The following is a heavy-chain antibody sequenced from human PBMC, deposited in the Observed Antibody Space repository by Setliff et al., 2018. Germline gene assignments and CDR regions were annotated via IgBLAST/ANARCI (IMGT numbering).Heavy chain of an antibody. CDR1: GYSFTTYW. J-gene: IGHJ1*01. CDR2: TYPGDSDT. CDR3: ARRAVTAEYFQH. Sequence: GESLKLSCKGSGYSFTTYWIGWVRQMPGKGLEWMGITYPGDSDTRYSPSFQGQVTISADKSISTAYLQLSSLKASDTAIYYCARRAVTAEYFQHWGHGTLVTVS. V-gene: IGHV5-51*01. D-gene: IGHD4-17*01.